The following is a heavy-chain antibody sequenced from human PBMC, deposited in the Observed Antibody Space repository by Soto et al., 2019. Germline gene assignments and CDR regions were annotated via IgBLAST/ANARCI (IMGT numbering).Heavy chain of an antibody. J-gene: IGHJ4*02. V-gene: IGHV3-23*01. CDR1: GFTFSSYA. CDR3: ANINWELPIHRDY. D-gene: IGHD1-26*01. Sequence: PGGSLRLSCAASGFTFSSYAMSWVRQAPGKGLEWVSAISGSGGSTYYADSVKGRFTISRDNSKNTLYLQMNSLRAEDTAVYYSANINWELPIHRDYWGQGTLVTVSS. CDR2: ISGSGGST.